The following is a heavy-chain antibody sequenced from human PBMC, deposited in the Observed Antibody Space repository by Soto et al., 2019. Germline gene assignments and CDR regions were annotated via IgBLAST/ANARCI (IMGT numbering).Heavy chain of an antibody. Sequence: EVQLVESGGGLVQPGGSLRLSCAASGFTFSSYSMNWVRQAPGKGLEWVSYISSSSSTIYYADSVKGRFTISRDNAKNSRYLQMNSLRAEDTAVYYCARGPRCSSTSCYYYYGMDVWGQGTTVTVSS. CDR1: GFTFSSYS. V-gene: IGHV3-48*01. J-gene: IGHJ6*02. CDR3: ARGPRCSSTSCYYYYGMDV. D-gene: IGHD2-2*01. CDR2: ISSSSSTI.